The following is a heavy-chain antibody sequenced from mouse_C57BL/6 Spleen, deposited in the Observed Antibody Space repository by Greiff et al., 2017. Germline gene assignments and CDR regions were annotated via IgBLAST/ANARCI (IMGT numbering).Heavy chain of an antibody. D-gene: IGHD1-1*01. CDR3: ARSTRSDYFDY. Sequence: VQLQQSGPELVKPGASVKISCKASGYAFSSSWMNWVKQRPGKGLEWIGRIYPGGGDTNYNGKFKGKATLTADKSSSTAYMQLSILTSEDSAVYFCARSTRSDYFDYWGQGTTLTVSS. CDR1: GYAFSSSW. J-gene: IGHJ2*01. V-gene: IGHV1-82*01. CDR2: IYPGGGDT.